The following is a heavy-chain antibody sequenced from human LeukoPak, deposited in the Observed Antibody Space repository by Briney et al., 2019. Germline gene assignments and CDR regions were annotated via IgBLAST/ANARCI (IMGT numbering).Heavy chain of an antibody. Sequence: GGSLRLSCAASGFTFSDYNMRWIRQAPGKGLEWVSSISRSGSTKYYADSVKGRFTISRDNAKNTLYLQMNSLRAEDTAVYYCARDRRIWFGELLFLPWGKGTTVTVSS. CDR3: ARDRRIWFGELLFLP. CDR2: ISRSGSTK. CDR1: GFTFSDYN. V-gene: IGHV3-11*04. J-gene: IGHJ6*04. D-gene: IGHD3-10*01.